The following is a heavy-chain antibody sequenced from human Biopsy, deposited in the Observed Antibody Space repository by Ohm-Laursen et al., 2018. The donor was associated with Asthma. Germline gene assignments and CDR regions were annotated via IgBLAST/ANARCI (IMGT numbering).Heavy chain of an antibody. V-gene: IGHV4-59*01. Sequence: SETLSLTCTVSGDSIRRDYWSWIRQSPGRGLEWVGYIYYSGSTNYNPSLKSRVTISVDTSKNQFSLKLSSVTAADTAVYYCARDFVDSAMDYFDYWGQGTLVTVSS. D-gene: IGHD5-18*01. CDR2: IYYSGST. J-gene: IGHJ4*02. CDR1: GDSIRRDY. CDR3: ARDFVDSAMDYFDY.